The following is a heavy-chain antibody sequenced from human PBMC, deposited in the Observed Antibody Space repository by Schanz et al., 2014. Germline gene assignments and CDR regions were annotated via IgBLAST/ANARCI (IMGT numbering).Heavy chain of an antibody. CDR3: VRELSGGTFDY. J-gene: IGHJ4*02. Sequence: QVPLVQSGAEVKKPGSSVTVSCKASGDTLSSYGISWVRQAPGQGLEWMGRIIPSSGGTNYPQKFQGRVTMTRDTSISTTYMELNRLRSDDTAVYYCVRELSGGTFDYWGQGALVTVSS. CDR2: IIPSSGGT. CDR1: GDTLSSYG. V-gene: IGHV1-2*02. D-gene: IGHD1-1*01.